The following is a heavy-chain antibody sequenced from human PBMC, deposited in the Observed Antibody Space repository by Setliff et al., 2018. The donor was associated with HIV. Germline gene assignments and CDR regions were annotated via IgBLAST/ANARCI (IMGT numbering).Heavy chain of an antibody. J-gene: IGHJ6*03. CDR1: GGSISSQY. CDR3: ARVSYYGSFSYNYYMDV. CDR2: ISYSGIP. D-gene: IGHD3-10*01. Sequence: SETLSLTCTVSGGSISSQYWSWIRQPPGKGLEWIGHISYSGIPNYNPPLRGRVTISVDTSNNQFSLKLSSVTAADTAVYYCARVSYYGSFSYNYYMDVWGKGTTVTVLL. V-gene: IGHV4-59*11.